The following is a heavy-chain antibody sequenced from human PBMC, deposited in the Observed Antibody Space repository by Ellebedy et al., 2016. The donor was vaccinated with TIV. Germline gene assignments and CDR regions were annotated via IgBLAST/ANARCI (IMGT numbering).Heavy chain of an antibody. D-gene: IGHD3-10*01. CDR2: IYYSGNT. V-gene: IGHV4-39*07. J-gene: IGHJ6*03. Sequence: MPSETLSLTCTVSGGSISSSSYYWGWIRQPPGKGLEWIGSIYYSGNTFYNPSLKSRVTISIDTSKNQFSLKLSSVTAADTAVYYCAQYKVRGDYMDVWGKGTTVTVSS. CDR1: GGSISSSSYY. CDR3: AQYKVRGDYMDV.